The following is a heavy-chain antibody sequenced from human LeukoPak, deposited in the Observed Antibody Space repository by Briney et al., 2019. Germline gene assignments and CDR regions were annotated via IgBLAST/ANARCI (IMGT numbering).Heavy chain of an antibody. J-gene: IGHJ6*02. CDR3: ARDTPHGYYYYYGMDV. CDR2: ISGSGGST. V-gene: IGHV3-23*01. Sequence: GGSLRLSCAASGFTFSGYAMSWVRQAPGKGLEWVSAISGSGGSTYYADSVKGRFTISRDNAKNSLYLQMNSLRDEDTAVYYCARDTPHGYYYYYGMDVWGQGTTVTVSS. CDR1: GFTFSGYA.